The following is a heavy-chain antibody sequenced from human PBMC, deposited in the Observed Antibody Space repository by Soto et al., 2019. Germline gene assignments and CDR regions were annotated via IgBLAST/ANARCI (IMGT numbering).Heavy chain of an antibody. J-gene: IGHJ6*02. CDR2: ISAYNGNT. V-gene: IGHV1-18*01. D-gene: IGHD3-10*01. Sequence: QVQLVQSGAEVKKPGASVKVSCKASGYTFTSYGISWVRQAPGQGLEWMGWISAYNGNTNYAQKLQGRVTTTTDTSTSTAYMELRSLRSDDTAVYYCARDVLLWFGELYPGMDVWGQGTTVTVSS. CDR1: GYTFTSYG. CDR3: ARDVLLWFGELYPGMDV.